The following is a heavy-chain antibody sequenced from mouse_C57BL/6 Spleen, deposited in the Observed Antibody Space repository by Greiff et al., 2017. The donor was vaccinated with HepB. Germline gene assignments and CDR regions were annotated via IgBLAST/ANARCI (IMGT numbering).Heavy chain of an antibody. CDR2: IYPGDGDT. J-gene: IGHJ1*03. Sequence: VQLQQSGAELVKPGASVKISCKASGYAFSSYWMNWVKQRPGKGLEWIGQIYPGDGDTNYNGKFKGKATLTADKSSSTAYMQLSSLTSEDSAVYFCARSDYYGSSHWYFDVWGTGTKVTVSS. V-gene: IGHV1-80*01. CDR1: GYAFSSYW. CDR3: ARSDYYGSSHWYFDV. D-gene: IGHD1-1*01.